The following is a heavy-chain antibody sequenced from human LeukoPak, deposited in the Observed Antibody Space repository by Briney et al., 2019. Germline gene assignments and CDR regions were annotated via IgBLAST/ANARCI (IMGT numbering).Heavy chain of an antibody. CDR3: ARDRGGITMVRGAPLYYYGMDV. Sequence: SETLSLTCTVSGGSISSYYWSWIRQPPGKGLEWIGYIYYSGSTNYNPSLKSRVTTSVDTSKNQFSLKLSSVTAADTAVYYCARDRGGITMVRGAPLYYYGMDVWGKGTTVTVSS. CDR2: IYYSGST. CDR1: GGSISSYY. V-gene: IGHV4-59*01. D-gene: IGHD3-10*01. J-gene: IGHJ6*04.